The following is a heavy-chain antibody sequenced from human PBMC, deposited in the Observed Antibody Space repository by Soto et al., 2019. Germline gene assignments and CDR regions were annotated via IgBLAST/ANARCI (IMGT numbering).Heavy chain of an antibody. J-gene: IGHJ3*01. CDR2: IFGSGITT. Sequence: GGSLRLSCAASGFNFSSDVMNWVRQTPGKGLEWVASIFGSGITTYYADSVKGRFTISRDNSKNTLHLQLNSLRAEDTALYYCAKSQSGSFFAAFDLWGQGSLVTVSS. V-gene: IGHV3-23*01. CDR1: GFNFSSDV. CDR3: AKSQSGSFFAAFDL. D-gene: IGHD1-26*01.